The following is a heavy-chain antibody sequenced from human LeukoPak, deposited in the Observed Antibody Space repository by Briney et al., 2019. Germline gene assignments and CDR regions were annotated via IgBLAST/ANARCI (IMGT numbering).Heavy chain of an antibody. J-gene: IGHJ1*01. CDR3: TTDKNGPEYFQH. CDR1: GFTFSSYW. CDR2: INSDGSST. V-gene: IGHV3-74*01. D-gene: IGHD2-8*01. Sequence: GGSLRLSCAASGFTFSSYWMHWVRQAPGKGLVWVSRINSDGSSTSYADSVKGRFTISRDNAKNTLYLQMNSLKTEDTAVYYCTTDKNGPEYFQHWGQGTLVTVSS.